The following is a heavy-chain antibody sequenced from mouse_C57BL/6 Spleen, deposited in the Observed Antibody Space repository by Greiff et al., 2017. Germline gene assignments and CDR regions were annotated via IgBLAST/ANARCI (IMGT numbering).Heavy chain of an antibody. V-gene: IGHV14-4*01. D-gene: IGHD6-5*01. CDR3: TAYDRRRGGMDY. J-gene: IGHJ4*01. Sequence: VQLQQSGAELVRPGASVKLSCTASGFNIKDDYMHWVKQRPEQGLEWIGWIDPENGDTEYASKFQGKATITADTSSNTAYLQLSSLTAEDTAVYYCTAYDRRRGGMDYWGQGTSVTVSS. CDR2: IDPENGDT. CDR1: GFNIKDDY.